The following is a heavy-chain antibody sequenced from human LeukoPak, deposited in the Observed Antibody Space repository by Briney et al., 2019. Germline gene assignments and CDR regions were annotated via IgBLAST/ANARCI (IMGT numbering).Heavy chain of an antibody. CDR1: DDSFSSHY. CDR3: ARDLVTVTKGSDI. J-gene: IGHJ3*02. V-gene: IGHV4-59*11. Sequence: PSETLSLTCAVSDDSFSSHYWTWIRQPPGKGLEWIGYISYIGSTNYNPSLKSRVTISIDTSKNHFSLKLSSVTAADTAVYYCARDLVTVTKGSDIWGQGTMVSVSS. CDR2: ISYIGST. D-gene: IGHD4-17*01.